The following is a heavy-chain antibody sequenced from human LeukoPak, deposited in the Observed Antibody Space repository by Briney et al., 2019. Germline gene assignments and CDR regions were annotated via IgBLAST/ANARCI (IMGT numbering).Heavy chain of an antibody. CDR2: IYTSGST. CDR1: GGSISSGSYY. J-gene: IGHJ4*02. D-gene: IGHD3-16*01. CDR3: ARGHMITFGGVSPGFDY. V-gene: IGHV4-61*02. Sequence: PSQTLSLTCTVSGGSISSGSYYWSWIRQPAGKGLEWLGRIYTSGSTNYNPSLKSRVTISVDTSKNQLSLKLSSVTAADTAVYYCARGHMITFGGVSPGFDYWGQGTLVTVSS.